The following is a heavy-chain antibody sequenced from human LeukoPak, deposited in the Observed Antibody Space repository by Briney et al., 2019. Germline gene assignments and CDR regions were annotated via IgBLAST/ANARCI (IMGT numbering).Heavy chain of an antibody. J-gene: IGHJ6*03. CDR1: NGSISSHY. V-gene: IGHV4-59*11. D-gene: IGHD6-25*01. Sequence: SETLSLTCTVSNGSISSHYWSWIRQPPGKELEWIGLIYSSGYTNYNPSLKSRVTISVDTSRNQFSLKLSSATAADTAMYYCARNERRAQKDTYYAYFYYMDVWGKGSTVTVSS. CDR3: ARNERRAQKDTYYAYFYYMDV. CDR2: IYSSGYT.